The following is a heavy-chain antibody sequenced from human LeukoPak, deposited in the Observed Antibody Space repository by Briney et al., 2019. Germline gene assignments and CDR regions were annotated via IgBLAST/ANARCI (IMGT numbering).Heavy chain of an antibody. D-gene: IGHD5-18*01. CDR1: GVSISTYY. Sequence: SETLSLTCTVSGVSISTYYWSWIRQPPGKGLEWIAYVDYRGSTTYNPSPRSRVTISVDTSRNQFSLKLSSVTAADTAVYYCARSRSGYSYDHAAFEIWGQGTMVTVSS. CDR2: VDYRGST. V-gene: IGHV4-59*01. CDR3: ARSRSGYSYDHAAFEI. J-gene: IGHJ3*02.